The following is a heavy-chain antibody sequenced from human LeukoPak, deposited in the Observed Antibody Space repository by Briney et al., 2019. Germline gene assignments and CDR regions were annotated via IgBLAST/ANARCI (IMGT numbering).Heavy chain of an antibody. V-gene: IGHV3-30*01. Sequence: GRSLRLSCAASGFTFSTYAMHWFRQAPGKGLEWVAVISYDGSNEYYADFVKGRFTISRDNSKNTLYLQMNSLRAEDTAVYYCARCSRWLQLGNDYWGQGTLVTVSS. CDR2: ISYDGSNE. CDR1: GFTFSTYA. CDR3: ARCSRWLQLGNDY. J-gene: IGHJ4*02. D-gene: IGHD5-24*01.